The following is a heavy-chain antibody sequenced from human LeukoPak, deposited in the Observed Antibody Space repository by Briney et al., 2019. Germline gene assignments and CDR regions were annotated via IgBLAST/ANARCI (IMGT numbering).Heavy chain of an antibody. CDR3: ARASSGYCSGGSCYPTAYYYYGMDV. V-gene: IGHV4-59*01. Sequence: TGGSLRLSCAASGFTFSDYYMNWIRQPPGKGLEWIGYIYYSGSTNYNPSLKSRVTISVDTSKNQYSLKLSSVTAADTAVYYCARASSGYCSGGSCYPTAYYYYGMDVWGQGTTVTVSS. CDR1: GFTFSDYY. J-gene: IGHJ6*02. CDR2: IYYSGST. D-gene: IGHD2-15*01.